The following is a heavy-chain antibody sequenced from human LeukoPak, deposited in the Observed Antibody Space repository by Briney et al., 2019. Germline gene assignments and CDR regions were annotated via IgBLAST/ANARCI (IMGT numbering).Heavy chain of an antibody. CDR1: GFTLSRNY. V-gene: IGHV3-48*03. D-gene: IGHD3-10*02. Sequence: GGSLRLSCVASGFTLSRNYMNWVRQAPGKGLEWVSGIIGGAGGTYYADSVKGRFTISRDSAKNSLYLQMNSLRAEDTAVYYCAELGITMIGGVWGKGTTVTISS. J-gene: IGHJ6*04. CDR3: AELGITMIGGV. CDR2: IIGGAGGT.